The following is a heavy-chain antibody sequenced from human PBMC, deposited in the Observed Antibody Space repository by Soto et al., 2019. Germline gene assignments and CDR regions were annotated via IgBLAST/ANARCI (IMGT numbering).Heavy chain of an antibody. CDR2: ISAYNGNT. CDR3: GRHGITGSYYDAFDI. J-gene: IGHJ3*02. Sequence: GASVKVSCKASGYTFPNYGISWVRQAPGQGLEWMGWISAYNGNTNYAQKLQGRVTMTTDTSTSTAYMELRSLRSDDTAVYYCGRHGITGSYYDAFDIWGQGTMVTVSS. V-gene: IGHV1-18*01. D-gene: IGHD1-26*01. CDR1: GYTFPNYG.